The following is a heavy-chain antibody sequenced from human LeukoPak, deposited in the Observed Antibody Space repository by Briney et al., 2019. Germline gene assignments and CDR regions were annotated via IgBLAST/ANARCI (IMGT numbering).Heavy chain of an antibody. V-gene: IGHV4-39*01. CDR1: GGSISSSSYY. Sequence: PSETLSPTCTVSGGSISSSSYYWGWIRQPPGKGLEWIGSIYYSGSTYYNPPLKSRVTISVDTSKNQFSLKLSSVTAADTAVYYCASDDCSSTSCYGRGDYWGQGTLVTVSS. CDR3: ASDDCSSTSCYGRGDY. D-gene: IGHD2-2*01. CDR2: IYYSGST. J-gene: IGHJ4*02.